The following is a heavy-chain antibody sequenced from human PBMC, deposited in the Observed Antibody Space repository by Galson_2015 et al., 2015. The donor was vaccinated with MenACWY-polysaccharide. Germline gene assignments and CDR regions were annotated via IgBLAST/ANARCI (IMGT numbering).Heavy chain of an antibody. D-gene: IGHD6-19*01. CDR2: MYTSGST. J-gene: IGHJ6*02. CDR1: GGSISNYY. V-gene: IGHV4-4*07. CDR3: ARVRGGQWPRYCMDV. Sequence: ETLSLTCTVSGGSISNYYWTWIRQPAGKGPEWIGRMYTSGSTNSNPSLTSRVTMSLDTPKNQFSLRLSSVTAADTAVYYCARVRGGQWPRYCMDVWGQGTTVTVSS.